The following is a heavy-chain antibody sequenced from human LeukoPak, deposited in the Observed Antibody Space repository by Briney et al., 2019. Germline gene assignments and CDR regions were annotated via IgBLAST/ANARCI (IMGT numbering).Heavy chain of an antibody. D-gene: IGHD2-2*01. J-gene: IGHJ4*02. CDR3: ARSGYCSSTTCYHFDY. CDR1: GGSISSSSNY. Sequence: PSETLSLTCTASGGSISSSSNYWGWIRQPPGKGLEWIGIIYYSGSTFYNPSLKSRVTISVDTSKNQISLKLSSVTAADTAAYYCARSGYCSSTTCYHFDYWGQGTPVTVSS. V-gene: IGHV4-39*01. CDR2: IYYSGST.